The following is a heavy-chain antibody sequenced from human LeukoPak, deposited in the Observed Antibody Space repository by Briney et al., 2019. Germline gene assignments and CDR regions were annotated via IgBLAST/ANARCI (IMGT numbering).Heavy chain of an antibody. D-gene: IGHD3-22*01. J-gene: IGHJ1*01. Sequence: ASVKVSCKTSGYTFTDDYVHWMRQAPGHGLEWMGCVNPTSGVPNYGQKLLRRVSMTSDTSISTAYLEVTRMRSDETAVYYCARAYYYDGSGFSYHWGQGTLVTVSS. CDR2: VNPTSGVP. CDR3: ARAYYYDGSGFSYH. V-gene: IGHV1-2*02. CDR1: GYTFTDDY.